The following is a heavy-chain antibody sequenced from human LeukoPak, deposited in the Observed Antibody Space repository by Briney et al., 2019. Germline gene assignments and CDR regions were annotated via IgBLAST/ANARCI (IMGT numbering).Heavy chain of an antibody. CDR1: GGTFSSYA. D-gene: IGHD6-19*01. J-gene: IGHJ4*02. CDR2: IIPIFGTA. Sequence: SVKVSCKASGGTFSSYAISWVRQAPGQGLEWMGGIIPIFGTANYAQKFQGRVTITTDESTSTAYMELSSLRSEDTAVYYCARDSSKIAVAADFDYWGQGTLVTVSS. V-gene: IGHV1-69*05. CDR3: ARDSSKIAVAADFDY.